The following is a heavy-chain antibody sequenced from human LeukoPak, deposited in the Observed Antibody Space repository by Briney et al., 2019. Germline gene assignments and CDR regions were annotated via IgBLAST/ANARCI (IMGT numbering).Heavy chain of an antibody. V-gene: IGHV3-21*01. J-gene: IGHJ6*03. CDR3: ARDPYSGNYGAYYYYYMDV. Sequence: GGSLRLSCAASGFTFSSYSMNWVRQAPGKAMEWVSSITRSGTYTFYADSVKGRFTISRDNAKNSLFLQMDSLGPEDTAMYFCARDPYSGNYGAYYYYYMDVWGKGTTVTISS. CDR2: ITRSGTYT. D-gene: IGHD1-26*01. CDR1: GFTFSSYS.